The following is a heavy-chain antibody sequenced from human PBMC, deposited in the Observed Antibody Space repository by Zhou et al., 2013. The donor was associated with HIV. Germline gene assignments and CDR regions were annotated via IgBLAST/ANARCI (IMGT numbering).Heavy chain of an antibody. J-gene: IGHJ6*03. Sequence: QVQLVQSGAEMKKPGSSVKVSCKASGGTFSSYAISWVRQAPGQGLEWMGGIIPIFGTANYAQKFQGRVTITTDESTSTAYMELSSLRSEDTAVYYCARDEMATPLGYYYMDVWGKGTTVTVSS. D-gene: IGHD5-12*01. CDR3: ARDEMATPLGYYYMDV. CDR1: GGTFSSYA. V-gene: IGHV1-69*05. CDR2: IIPIFGTA.